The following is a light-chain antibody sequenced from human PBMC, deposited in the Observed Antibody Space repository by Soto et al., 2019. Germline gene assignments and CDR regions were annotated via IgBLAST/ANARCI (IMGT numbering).Light chain of an antibody. J-gene: IGKJ1*01. Sequence: DIVMTQSPDSLALSLGERATINCKSSQSVLYSSNNKNYLAWYQQKTGQPPKMXIYWESTRESGVPDRFSGSGSGTDLTLTISRLQAEDVAVYYCQQYYSTPWTFGQGTKVDIK. CDR1: QSVLYSSNNKNY. V-gene: IGKV4-1*01. CDR3: QQYYSTPWT. CDR2: WES.